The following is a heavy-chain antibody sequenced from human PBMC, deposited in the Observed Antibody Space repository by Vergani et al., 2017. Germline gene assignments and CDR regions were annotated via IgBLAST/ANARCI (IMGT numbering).Heavy chain of an antibody. J-gene: IGHJ4*02. Sequence: QVQLVESGGGVVQPGRSLRLSCAASGFTFSSYAMHWVRQAPGKGLEWVAFIRYDGSNKYYADSVKGRFTISRDNAKNSLYLQMNSLRAEDTAVYYCARAAYYCSGGSCPAPSYWGQGTLVTVSS. CDR1: GFTFSSYA. CDR2: IRYDGSNK. D-gene: IGHD2-15*01. V-gene: IGHV3-30*04. CDR3: ARAAYYCSGGSCPAPSY.